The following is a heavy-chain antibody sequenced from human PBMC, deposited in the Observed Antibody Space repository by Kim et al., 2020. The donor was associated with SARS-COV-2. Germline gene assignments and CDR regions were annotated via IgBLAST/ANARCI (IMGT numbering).Heavy chain of an antibody. D-gene: IGHD1-1*01. CDR3: ARDPGYYYYGMDV. J-gene: IGHJ6*02. V-gene: IGHV4-59*01. Sequence: YNPSLKSRVTISVDTSKNQFSLKLSSVTAADTAVYYCARDPGYYYYGMDVWGQGTTVTVSS.